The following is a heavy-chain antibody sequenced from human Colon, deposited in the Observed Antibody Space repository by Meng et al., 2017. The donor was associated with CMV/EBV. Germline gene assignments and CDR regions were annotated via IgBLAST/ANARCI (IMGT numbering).Heavy chain of an antibody. Sequence: GESLKISCVGPEFTFSSYWMSWVRQAPGKGLEWVANINQDGSEKHYVDSVEGRFTISRDNAKNSLYLEMNSLRAEDTAKYYCMREAFAEGRISWGQGILVTVSS. CDR2: INQDGSEK. V-gene: IGHV3-7*03. J-gene: IGHJ5*02. CDR3: MREAFAEGRIS. CDR1: EFTFSSYW. D-gene: IGHD3-10*01.